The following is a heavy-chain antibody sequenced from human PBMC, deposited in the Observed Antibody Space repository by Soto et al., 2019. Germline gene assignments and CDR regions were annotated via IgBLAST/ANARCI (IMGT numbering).Heavy chain of an antibody. V-gene: IGHV4-31*03. CDR1: GGSISSGGYY. D-gene: IGHD3-10*02. Sequence: PSETLSLTCTVSGGSISSGGYYWSCIRQHPGKGLEWIGYIYYSGSTYYNPSLKSRVTISVDTSKNQFSLKLSSVTAADTAVYYCARDVRGGRGNYGMDVWGQGTTVTVS. CDR3: ARDVRGGRGNYGMDV. CDR2: IYYSGST. J-gene: IGHJ6*02.